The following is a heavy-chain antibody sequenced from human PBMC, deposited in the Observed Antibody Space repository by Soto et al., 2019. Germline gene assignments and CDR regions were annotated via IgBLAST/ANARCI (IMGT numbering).Heavy chain of an antibody. CDR2: IGTAGDT. CDR1: GFTFSSYD. CDR3: ARGYGRFGRFDP. D-gene: IGHD3-10*01. V-gene: IGHV3-13*01. Sequence: EVQLVESGGGLVQPGGSLRLSCAASGFTFSSYDMHWVCQATGKGLEWVSAIGTAGDTYYPGAVKGRFTISRENAKRFVYGQMNSLRAGDKAVYYCARGYGRFGRFDPWGQGTLVTVSS. J-gene: IGHJ5*02.